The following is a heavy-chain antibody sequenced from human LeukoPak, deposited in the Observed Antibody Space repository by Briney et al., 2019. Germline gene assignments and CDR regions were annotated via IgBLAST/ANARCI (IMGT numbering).Heavy chain of an antibody. CDR1: GYTFTSYC. V-gene: IGHV1-18*01. CDR3: ARDLVVDCSGGRCYPSYFDY. CDR2: ISAYNGNT. J-gene: IGHJ4*02. Sequence: ASVNVSCKASGYTFTSYCISGVRHAPGQGLECMGCISAYNGNTNYAQKLQGRVTMTTDTSTSTDYMELRSLRSDDTAVYYCARDLVVDCSGGRCYPSYFDYWGQGTLVTVSP. D-gene: IGHD2-15*01.